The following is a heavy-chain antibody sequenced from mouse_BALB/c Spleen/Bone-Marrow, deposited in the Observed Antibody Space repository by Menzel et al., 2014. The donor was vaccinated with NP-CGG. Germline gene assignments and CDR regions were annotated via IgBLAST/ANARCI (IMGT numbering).Heavy chain of an antibody. V-gene: IGHV1-20*02. Sequence: EVQLQQSGPELVKPGASVKISCKASGYSFTGYFMNWVMQSRGKSLEWIGRINPYNGDTFYNQKFEGKATLTVDKSSSTAHMELRSLASEDSAVYYCAREGGYYYGSSPYFDVWGAGTTVTVSS. CDR2: INPYNGDT. CDR1: GYSFTGYF. CDR3: AREGGYYYGSSPYFDV. D-gene: IGHD1-1*01. J-gene: IGHJ1*01.